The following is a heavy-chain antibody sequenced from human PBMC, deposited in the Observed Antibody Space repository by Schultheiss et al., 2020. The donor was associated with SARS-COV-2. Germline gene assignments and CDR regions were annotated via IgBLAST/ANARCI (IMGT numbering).Heavy chain of an antibody. CDR3: AKDREFIVVVGATLDY. J-gene: IGHJ4*02. CDR1: GFTFSSYD. CDR2: ISYDGSNK. V-gene: IGHV3-30*18. Sequence: GGSLRLSCAASGFTFSSYDMHWVRQATGKGLEWVAVISYDGSNKYYADSVKGRFTISRDNSKNTLHLQMNSLRAEDTAVYYCAKDREFIVVVGATLDYWGQGTLVTVSS. D-gene: IGHD2-15*01.